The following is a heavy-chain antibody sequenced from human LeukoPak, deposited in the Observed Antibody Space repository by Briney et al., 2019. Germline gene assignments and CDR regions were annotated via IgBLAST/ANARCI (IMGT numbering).Heavy chain of an antibody. CDR3: AKDLDPGIAVAGTYFDY. V-gene: IGHV1-69*05. CDR1: GGTFSSYA. Sequence: SVKVSCKASGGTFSSYAISWVRQAPGQGLEWMGGIIPIFGTANYAQKFQGRVTITTDESTSTAYMELSSLRSEDTAVYYCAKDLDPGIAVAGTYFDYWGQGTLVTVSS. CDR2: IIPIFGTA. J-gene: IGHJ4*02. D-gene: IGHD6-19*01.